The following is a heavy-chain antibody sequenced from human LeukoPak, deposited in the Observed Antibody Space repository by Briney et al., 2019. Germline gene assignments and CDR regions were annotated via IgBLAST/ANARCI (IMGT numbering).Heavy chain of an antibody. CDR3: ARHVRMGATHAFDI. CDR1: GGSISSSSYY. J-gene: IGHJ3*02. D-gene: IGHD1-26*01. V-gene: IGHV4-39*01. Sequence: SETLSLTCTVSGGSISSSSYYWGWIRQPPGKGLEWIGSIYYSGSTYYNPSLKSRVTISVDTSKNQFSLKLSSVTAADTAVYYCARHVRMGATHAFDIWGQGTMVTVSS. CDR2: IYYSGST.